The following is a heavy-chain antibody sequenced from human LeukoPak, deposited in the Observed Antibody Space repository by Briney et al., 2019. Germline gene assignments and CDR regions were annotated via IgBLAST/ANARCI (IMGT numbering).Heavy chain of an antibody. CDR3: ASGGYYYDSSGYYYFDY. J-gene: IGHJ4*02. V-gene: IGHV4-4*02. D-gene: IGHD3-22*01. CDR1: GGSISSSTNW. Sequence: SGTLSLTCAVSGGSISSSTNWWSWVRQPPGKGLEWIGEINHSGSTNYNPSLKSRVTISVDTSKTPFSLKLSCVTAAETAVYYCASGGYYYDSSGYYYFDYWGQGTLVTVSS. CDR2: INHSGST.